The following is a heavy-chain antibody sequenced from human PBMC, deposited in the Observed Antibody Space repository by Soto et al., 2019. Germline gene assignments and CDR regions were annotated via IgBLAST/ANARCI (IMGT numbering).Heavy chain of an antibody. J-gene: IGHJ4*02. V-gene: IGHV3-48*01. CDR3: AVDYANGYGDFDY. CDR2: ISGGSLSI. CDR1: GFSFSSYS. Sequence: GGSLRLSCTASGFSFSSYSMNWVRQAPGKGLEWVSYISGGSLSIYYADSLKGRFTISRDNAKNSLYLQMNSLRAEDTAVYYCAVDYANGYGDFDYWGQGTLVTVSS. D-gene: IGHD4-17*01.